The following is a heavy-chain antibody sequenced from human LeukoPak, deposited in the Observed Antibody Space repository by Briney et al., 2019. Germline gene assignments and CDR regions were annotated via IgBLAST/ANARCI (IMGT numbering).Heavy chain of an antibody. Sequence: GGSLRLSCAASGFTFSSYSMNWVRQAPGKGLEWVSSISSSSSYIYYADSVKGRFTISRDNAKNSLYLQMNSLRAEDTAVYYCARDRGVTNDNDYWGQGTLVTVSS. CDR3: ARDRGVTNDNDY. J-gene: IGHJ4*02. D-gene: IGHD2-21*02. CDR2: ISSSSSYI. CDR1: GFTFSSYS. V-gene: IGHV3-21*01.